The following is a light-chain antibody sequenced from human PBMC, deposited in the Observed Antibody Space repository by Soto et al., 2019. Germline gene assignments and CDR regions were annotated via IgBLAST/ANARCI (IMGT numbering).Light chain of an antibody. J-gene: IGLJ2*01. Sequence: QSALTQPASVSGSPGQSITLSCTRTSSGVENYNLVSWYQHRPGKAPKLIIYEGSQRPSGVSDRFSGSKSGNTASLTISGLRAEDEADYYCSSCAGAVVFGGGTKLTVL. V-gene: IGLV2-23*01. CDR3: SSCAGAVV. CDR1: SSGVENYNL. CDR2: EGS.